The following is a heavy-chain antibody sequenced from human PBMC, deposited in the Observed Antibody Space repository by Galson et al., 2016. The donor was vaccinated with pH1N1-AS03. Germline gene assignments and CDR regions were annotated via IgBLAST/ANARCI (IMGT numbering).Heavy chain of an antibody. V-gene: IGHV3-11*01. CDR1: RFIFRNYY. CDR3: ARSHGVNFGDAFDL. D-gene: IGHD1-7*01. CDR2: INSGSNRI. J-gene: IGHJ3*01. Sequence: SLRLSCAASRFIFRNYYMNWIRQAPGKGLEWIAYINSGSNRIFYRESVKGRFTISRDNSENSLYLQMSGLRVGDTALYYCARSHGVNFGDAFDLWGQGTLVSVSS.